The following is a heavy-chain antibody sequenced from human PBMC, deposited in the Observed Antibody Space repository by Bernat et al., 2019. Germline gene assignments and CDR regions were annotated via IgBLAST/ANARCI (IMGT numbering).Heavy chain of an antibody. CDR3: ARRDGDYGMDV. V-gene: IGHV3-64*01. J-gene: IGHJ6*02. CDR2: ISSNGGST. Sequence: EVQLVESGGGLDQPGGSLRLSCAASGFTFSSYAMHWVRQAPGKGLEYVSAISSNGGSTYYANSVKGRFTISRDNSKNTLYLQMGSLRAEDMAVYYCARRDGDYGMDVWGQGTTVTVSS. CDR1: GFTFSSYA.